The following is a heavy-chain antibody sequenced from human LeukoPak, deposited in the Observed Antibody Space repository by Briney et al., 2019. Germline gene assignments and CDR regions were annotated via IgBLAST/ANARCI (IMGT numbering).Heavy chain of an antibody. J-gene: IGHJ4*02. D-gene: IGHD2-15*01. CDR1: GVTFSSYA. V-gene: IGHV3-30-3*01. CDR3: ARAGRTEYCSGGSCSYYFDY. Sequence: HPGGSLRLSCAASGVTFSSYAMHWVREAPGKGLEWVAVISYDGSNKYYADSVKGRFTISRDNSKNTLYLQMNSLRAEDTAVYYCARAGRTEYCSGGSCSYYFDYWGQGTLVTVSS. CDR2: ISYDGSNK.